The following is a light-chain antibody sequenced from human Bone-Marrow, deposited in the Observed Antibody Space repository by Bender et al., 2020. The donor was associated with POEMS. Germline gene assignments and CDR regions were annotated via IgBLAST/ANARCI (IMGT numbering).Light chain of an antibody. CDR3: SSWDDSLNGWV. Sequence: QSVLTQPPSGSGTPAQSVTISCSGTSSNFGNDAANWYQHVPGTAPKLLIYSNNQRPSGVPDRFSASTSGTSASLAISGLHSDDEADYYCSSWDDSLNGWVFGGGTKLTVL. CDR2: SNN. J-gene: IGLJ3*02. CDR1: SSNFGNDA. V-gene: IGLV1-44*01.